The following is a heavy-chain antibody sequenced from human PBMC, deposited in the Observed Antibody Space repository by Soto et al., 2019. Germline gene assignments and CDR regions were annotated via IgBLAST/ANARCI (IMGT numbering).Heavy chain of an antibody. Sequence: PGGSLRLSCAASGFTFNNYAMTWVRQAPGKGLEWVSTVIQSGSATFYADSVRGRFTISRDNSKNTLYLQLNSLRAEDTAVYHCVRDYYHVSGSSFDIPLDYWGQGTLV. J-gene: IGHJ4*02. CDR1: GFTFNNYA. CDR3: VRDYYHVSGSSFDIPLDY. CDR2: VIQSGSAT. D-gene: IGHD3-10*01. V-gene: IGHV3-23*01.